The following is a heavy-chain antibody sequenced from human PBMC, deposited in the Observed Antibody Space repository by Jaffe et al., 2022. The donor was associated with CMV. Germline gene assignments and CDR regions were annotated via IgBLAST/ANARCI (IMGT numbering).Heavy chain of an antibody. CDR2: IYYSGST. CDR3: ARHLGYGDHGGDY. D-gene: IGHD4-17*01. CDR1: GGSISSSSYY. Sequence: QLQLQESGPGLVKPSETLSLTCTVSGGSISSSSYYWGWIRQPPGKGLEWIGSIYYSGSTYYNPSLKSRVTISVDTSKNQFSLKLSSVTAADTAVYYCARHLGYGDHGGDYWGQGTLVTVSS. V-gene: IGHV4-39*01. J-gene: IGHJ4*02.